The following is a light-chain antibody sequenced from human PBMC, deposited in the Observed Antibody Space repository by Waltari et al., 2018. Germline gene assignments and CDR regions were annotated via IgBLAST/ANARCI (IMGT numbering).Light chain of an antibody. CDR2: GNS. Sequence: QSVLTQPPSVSGATRKSVTISCTGSSSNIGAGYYVHWSQQLPGTAPNLLIYGNSKRPSGVPDRFSGSKSGTSASLAITGLQAEDEADYYCQSYDSSLSGSRVFGGGTKLTVL. CDR1: SSNIGAGYY. CDR3: QSYDSSLSGSRV. J-gene: IGLJ3*02. V-gene: IGLV1-40*01.